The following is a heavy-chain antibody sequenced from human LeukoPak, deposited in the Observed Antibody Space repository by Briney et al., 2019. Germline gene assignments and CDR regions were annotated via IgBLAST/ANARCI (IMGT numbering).Heavy chain of an antibody. CDR1: GGTFISYA. V-gene: IGHV1-69*05. J-gene: IGHJ4*02. Sequence: VASLKVSCKASGGTFISYAISWVRQAPGQGLEWMGGIIPIFGTANYAQKFQGRVTITTDESTSTAYMELSSLRSEDTAVYYCARGGGEMARLFDYWGQGTLVTVSS. D-gene: IGHD5-24*01. CDR3: ARGGGEMARLFDY. CDR2: IIPIFGTA.